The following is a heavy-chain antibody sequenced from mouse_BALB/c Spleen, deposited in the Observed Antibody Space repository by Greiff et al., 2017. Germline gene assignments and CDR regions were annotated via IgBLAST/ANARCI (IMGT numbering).Heavy chain of an antibody. J-gene: IGHJ3*01. V-gene: IGHV14-3*02. CDR2: IDPANGNT. D-gene: IGHD5-1-1*01. Sequence: EVQLVESGAELVKPGASVKLSCTASGFNIKDTYMHWVKQRPEQGLEWIGRIDPANGNTKYDPKFQGKATITADTSSNTAYLQLSSLTSEDTAVYYCARSYPGAYWGQGTLVTVSA. CDR1: GFNIKDTY. CDR3: ARSYPGAY.